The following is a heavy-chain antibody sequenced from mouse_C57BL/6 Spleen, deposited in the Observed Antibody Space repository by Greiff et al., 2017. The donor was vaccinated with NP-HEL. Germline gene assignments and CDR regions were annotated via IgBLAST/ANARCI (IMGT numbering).Heavy chain of an antibody. V-gene: IGHV1-15*01. CDR3: TRYAQATFAY. D-gene: IGHD3-2*02. J-gene: IGHJ3*01. Sequence: VQRVESGAELVRPGASVTLSCKASGYTFTDYEMHWVKQTPVHGLEWIGAIDPETGGTAYNQKFKGKAILTADKSSSTAYMELRSLTSEDSAVYYCTRYAQATFAYWGQGTLVTVSA. CDR2: IDPETGGT. CDR1: GYTFTDYE.